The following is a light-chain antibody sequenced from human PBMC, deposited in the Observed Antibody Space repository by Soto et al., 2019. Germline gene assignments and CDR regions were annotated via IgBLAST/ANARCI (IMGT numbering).Light chain of an antibody. CDR1: QSISSY. J-gene: IGKJ1*01. CDR2: AAS. Sequence: DIQMTQSPSSLSASIGDRVTITCRASQSISSYLNWYQQKPGKAPKLLIYAASSLQGGVPSRFSGSGSGTDFTLTISSLQPEDFETYYCQQSYSTHQTFGKATKGDI. V-gene: IGKV1-39*01. CDR3: QQSYSTHQT.